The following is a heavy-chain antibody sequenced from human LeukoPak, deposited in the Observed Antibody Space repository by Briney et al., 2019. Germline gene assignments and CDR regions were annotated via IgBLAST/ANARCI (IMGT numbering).Heavy chain of an antibody. CDR3: ARDLTPYYFDTRGYNHDAFDI. D-gene: IGHD3-22*01. Sequence: KTGGSLRLSCAASGFTFSSYSMNWVRQAPGKGLEWVSSISSSSSYIYYADSVKGRFTISRDNAKNSLYLQMNSLRAEDTAVYYCARDLTPYYFDTRGYNHDAFDIWGQGTMVTVSS. J-gene: IGHJ3*02. V-gene: IGHV3-21*01. CDR2: ISSSSSYI. CDR1: GFTFSSYS.